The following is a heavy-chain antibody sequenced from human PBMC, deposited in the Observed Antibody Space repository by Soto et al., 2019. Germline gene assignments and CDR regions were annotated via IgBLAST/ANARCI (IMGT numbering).Heavy chain of an antibody. CDR1: GGSFSGYY. D-gene: IGHD3-22*01. CDR2: INHSGST. J-gene: IGHJ4*02. CDR3: ARDGSGYYPRCFDY. V-gene: IGHV4-34*01. Sequence: SETLSLTCAVYGGSFSGYYWSWIRQPPGKGLEWIGEINHSGSTNYNPSLKSRVTISVDTSKNQFSLKLSSVTAADTAVYYCARDGSGYYPRCFDYWGQGTLVTVSS.